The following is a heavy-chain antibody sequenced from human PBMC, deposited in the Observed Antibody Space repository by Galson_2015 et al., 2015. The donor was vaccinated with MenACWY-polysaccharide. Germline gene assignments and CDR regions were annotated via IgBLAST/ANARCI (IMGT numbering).Heavy chain of an antibody. J-gene: IGHJ2*01. D-gene: IGHD6-19*01. CDR2: VNYGGST. Sequence: GGSISSYYWNWIRQPPGKGLEWVGYVNYGGSTNHNPSLKSRVTMSVDTSKNQFSLNLTSVTDADTAVYYCARAIAVAGQRRDFDLWGRGTLVTVSS. V-gene: IGHV4-59*01. CDR1: GGSISSYY. CDR3: ARAIAVAGQRRDFDL.